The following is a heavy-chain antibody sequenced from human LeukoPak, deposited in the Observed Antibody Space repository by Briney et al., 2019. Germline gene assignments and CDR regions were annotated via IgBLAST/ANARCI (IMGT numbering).Heavy chain of an antibody. CDR3: ARARMELFGVVNSHMDV. Sequence: SETLSLTCTVSGGSISSYYWSWIRQPPGKGLEWIGYIYYSGSTNYNPSLKSRVTISVDTSKNQFSLKLSSVTAADTAVYYCARARMELFGVVNSHMDVWGKGTTVTVSS. J-gene: IGHJ6*03. CDR1: GGSISSYY. CDR2: IYYSGST. D-gene: IGHD3-3*01. V-gene: IGHV4-59*01.